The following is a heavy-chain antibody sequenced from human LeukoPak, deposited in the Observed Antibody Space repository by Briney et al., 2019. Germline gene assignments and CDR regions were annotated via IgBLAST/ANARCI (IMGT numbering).Heavy chain of an antibody. J-gene: IGHJ5*02. V-gene: IGHV3-23*01. CDR2: ISGSGGST. D-gene: IGHD3-3*01. CDR3: ARIETYYDFWSGYLSRAWHRWFDP. CDR1: GFTFSSYA. Sequence: GGSLRLSCAASGFTFSSYAMSWVRQAPGKGLEWVSAISGSGGSTYYADSVKGRFTISRDNSKNTLYLQMNSLRAEDTAVYYCARIETYYDFWSGYLSRAWHRWFDPWGQGTLVTVSS.